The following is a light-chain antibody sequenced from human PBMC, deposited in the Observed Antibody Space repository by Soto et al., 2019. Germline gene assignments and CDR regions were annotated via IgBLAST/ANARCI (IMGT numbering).Light chain of an antibody. V-gene: IGLV2-23*01. CDR1: RSDVGSYNL. CDR2: EGS. CDR3: CSYAGSSTPYV. Sequence: QYVLTQPASVSGSPGQSITISCTGIRSDVGSYNLVSWYQQHPGKAPKLMIYEGSKRPSGVSNRFSGSKSGNTASLTISGLKAEDEADYYCCSYAGSSTPYVFGTGTKLTVL. J-gene: IGLJ1*01.